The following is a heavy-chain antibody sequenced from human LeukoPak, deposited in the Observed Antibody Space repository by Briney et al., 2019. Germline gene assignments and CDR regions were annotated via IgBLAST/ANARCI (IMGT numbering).Heavy chain of an antibody. CDR1: GYTFTSYG. CDR3: AIAQQLGLWWFDP. V-gene: IGHV1-18*01. D-gene: IGHD6-13*01. CDR2: ISAYNGNT. J-gene: IGHJ5*02. Sequence: ASVKVSCKASGYTFTSYGISWVRQAPGQGLEWMGWISAYNGNTNYARKLQGRVTMTTDTSTSTAYMELRSLRSDDTAVYYCAIAQQLGLWWFDPWGQGTLVTVSS.